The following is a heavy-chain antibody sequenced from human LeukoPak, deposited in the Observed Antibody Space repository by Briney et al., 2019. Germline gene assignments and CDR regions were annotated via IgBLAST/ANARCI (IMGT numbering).Heavy chain of an antibody. V-gene: IGHV4-38-2*02. CDR3: ASTVVPAADTYSSSSRVYFQH. CDR2: IYHSGST. CDR1: GYSISSCYY. D-gene: IGHD6-6*01. J-gene: IGHJ1*01. Sequence: SETVSLLCTVCGYSISSCYYWGWIRQPPGKGLEWIGSIYHSGSTYYNPSLKSRVTISVDTSKNRFSLKLSSVTAADTAVYYCASTVVPAADTYSSSSRVYFQHWGQGTLVTVPS.